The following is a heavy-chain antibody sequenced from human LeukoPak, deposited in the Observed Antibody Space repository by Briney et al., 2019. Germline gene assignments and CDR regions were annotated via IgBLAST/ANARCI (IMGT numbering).Heavy chain of an antibody. CDR1: GYTLTELS. J-gene: IGHJ6*03. D-gene: IGHD3-3*01. CDR2: FDPEDGET. Sequence: ASVKVSCKVSGYTLTELSMHWVRQAPGKGLEWMGGFDPEDGETIYAQKFQGRVTMTEDTSTDTAYMELSSLRSEDTAVYYCARGIRFLEWLPNDYYYYMDVWGKGTTVTVSS. V-gene: IGHV1-24*01. CDR3: ARGIRFLEWLPNDYYYYMDV.